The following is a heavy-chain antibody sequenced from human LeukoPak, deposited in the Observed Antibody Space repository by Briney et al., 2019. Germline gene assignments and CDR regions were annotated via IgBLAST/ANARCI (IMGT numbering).Heavy chain of an antibody. D-gene: IGHD2-15*01. CDR3: ARLVRGYCSGGICYDYYFDY. V-gene: IGHV5-51*01. CDR1: GYIFTNYW. J-gene: IGHJ4*02. Sequence: GESLKISCKGSGYIFTNYWIGWVRQMPGKGLEWMGIIYPGGSDIRSSPSFRGQVTISADKSISTAYLQCSSLKASDTAMYYCARLVRGYCSGGICYDYYFDYWGQGTLVNVSS. CDR2: IYPGGSDI.